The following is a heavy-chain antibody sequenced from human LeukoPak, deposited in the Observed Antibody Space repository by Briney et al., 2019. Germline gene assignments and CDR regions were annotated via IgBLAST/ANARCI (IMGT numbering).Heavy chain of an antibody. J-gene: IGHJ5*02. D-gene: IGHD5-18*01. Sequence: PSETLSLTCTVSGGSISSSSYYWGWIRQPPGKGLEWIGSIYYSGSTYYNPSLKSRVTISVDTSKNQFSLKLSSVTAADTAVYYCARDRKGIPHPWGQGTLVTVSS. CDR3: ARDRKGIPHP. CDR2: IYYSGST. CDR1: GGSISSSSYY. V-gene: IGHV4-39*07.